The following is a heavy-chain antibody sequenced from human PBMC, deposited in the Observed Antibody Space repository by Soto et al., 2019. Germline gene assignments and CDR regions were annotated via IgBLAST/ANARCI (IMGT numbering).Heavy chain of an antibody. V-gene: IGHV1-69*08. CDR3: ARERYCSSTSCYSFDY. CDR2: IIPILGTA. J-gene: IGHJ4*02. D-gene: IGHD2-2*01. Sequence: QVQLVQSGAEVKKPGSSVKVSCKASGGTFSSYTISWVRQAPGQGLEWMGRIIPILGTANYGKKFQGKVTITADKSTSTAYMELSSLRSEDTAVYYCARERYCSSTSCYSFDYWGQGTLVTVSS. CDR1: GGTFSSYT.